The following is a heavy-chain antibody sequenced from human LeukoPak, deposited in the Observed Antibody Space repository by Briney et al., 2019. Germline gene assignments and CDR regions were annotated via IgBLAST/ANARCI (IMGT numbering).Heavy chain of an antibody. CDR2: IKQDGSGK. J-gene: IGHJ4*02. D-gene: IGHD3-3*01. Sequence: GGSLRLSCAASGFTFSSYAMHWVRQAPGKGLEWVANIKQDGSGKYYVDSVKGRFTISRDNAKNSLYLQMNSLRAEDTAVYYCAREYDFWSGSNYYFDYWGQGTLVTVSS. CDR3: AREYDFWSGSNYYFDY. V-gene: IGHV3-7*01. CDR1: GFTFSSYA.